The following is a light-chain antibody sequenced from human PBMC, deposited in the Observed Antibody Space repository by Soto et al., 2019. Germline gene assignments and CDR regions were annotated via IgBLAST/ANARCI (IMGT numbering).Light chain of an antibody. V-gene: IGLV2-8*01. CDR3: SSYTGSNNFDV. Sequence: QSVLTQPPSASGSPGQSVTISCTGTSSDVGGYDYVSWYQQHPDKAPKLLIYEVTKRPSGVPDRFSASKSGNTASLTVSGLQAEDEADYYCSSYTGSNNFDVFGPGTKLTVL. J-gene: IGLJ1*01. CDR2: EVT. CDR1: SSDVGGYDY.